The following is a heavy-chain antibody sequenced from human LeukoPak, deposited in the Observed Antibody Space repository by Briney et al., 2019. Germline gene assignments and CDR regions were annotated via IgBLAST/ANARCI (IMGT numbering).Heavy chain of an antibody. J-gene: IGHJ4*02. D-gene: IGHD3-22*01. V-gene: IGHV4-30-2*01. CDR3: ARGVPYDSSGYYPDY. CDR2: IYHSGST. CDR1: GGSISSGGYS. Sequence: SETLSLTCAVSGGSISSGGYSWSWIRQPPGKGLEWIGYIYHSGSTYYNPSLKSRVTISLDTSKNQFSLKLSSVTAADTAVYYCARGVPYDSSGYYPDYWGQGTLVTVSS.